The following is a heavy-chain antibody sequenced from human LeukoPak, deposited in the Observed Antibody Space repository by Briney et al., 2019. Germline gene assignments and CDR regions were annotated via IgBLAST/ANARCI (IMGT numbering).Heavy chain of an antibody. CDR3: ARGYYDFWSGYYTDQPDYYYYMDV. Sequence: GASVKVSCKASNYNFNSYGISWVRQAPGQGLEWMGWISAYNGNTNYAQKLQGRVTMTTDTSTSTAYMELRSLRSDDTAVYYCARGYYDFWSGYYTDQPDYYYYMDVWGKGTTVTVSS. CDR2: ISAYNGNT. J-gene: IGHJ6*03. CDR1: NYNFNSYG. V-gene: IGHV1-18*01. D-gene: IGHD3-3*01.